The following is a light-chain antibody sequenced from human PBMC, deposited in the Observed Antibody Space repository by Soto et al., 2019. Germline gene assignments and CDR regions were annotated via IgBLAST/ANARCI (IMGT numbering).Light chain of an antibody. CDR3: QQYDSSPLT. V-gene: IGKV3-20*01. CDR1: QSVSSSY. CDR2: GAS. Sequence: EIVLTQSPGTLSLSPAERATLSCRASQSVSSSYLAWYQQKPGQAPRLLIYGASSRATGIPDRFSGSGSGTDFTLTISRLEPEDFQVYYCQQYDSSPLTCGGGTKVEIK. J-gene: IGKJ4*01.